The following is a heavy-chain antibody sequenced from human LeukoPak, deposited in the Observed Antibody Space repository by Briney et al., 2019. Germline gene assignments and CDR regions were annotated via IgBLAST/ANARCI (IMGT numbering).Heavy chain of an antibody. CDR2: IIPIFGTA. CDR3: ARVSEIVVVTAALDY. D-gene: IGHD2-21*02. Sequence: SVKVSCKASGYTFTSYGISWVRQAPGQGLEWMGGIIPIFGTANYAQKFQGRVTITADESTSTAYMELSSLRSEDTAVYYCARVSEIVVVTAALDYWGQGTLVTVSS. J-gene: IGHJ4*02. V-gene: IGHV1-69*13. CDR1: GYTFTSYG.